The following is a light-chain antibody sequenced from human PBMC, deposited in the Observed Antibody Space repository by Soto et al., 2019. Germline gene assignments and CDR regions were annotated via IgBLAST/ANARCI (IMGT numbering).Light chain of an antibody. Sequence: QSALTQPRSVSGSPGQSVTISCTGTNSDIGNYNYVSWYQQHPGKAPKVMIYDVTKRPSGVPDRFSGSTSGNTASLTISGLQAEDEADYFCAAWDDSLSAWVFGGGTKLTVL. V-gene: IGLV2-11*01. J-gene: IGLJ3*02. CDR3: AAWDDSLSAWV. CDR2: DVT. CDR1: NSDIGNYNY.